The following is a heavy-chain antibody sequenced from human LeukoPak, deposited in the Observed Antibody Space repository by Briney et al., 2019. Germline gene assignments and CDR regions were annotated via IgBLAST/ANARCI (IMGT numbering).Heavy chain of an antibody. CDR2: IIPIFGTA. Sequence: SVEVSCKASGGTFSSYAISWVRQAPGQGLEWMGGIIPIFGTANYAQKFQGRVTITADESTSTAYMELSSLRSEDTAVYYCASPAGGDPGIINYYYGMDVWGQGTTVTVSS. CDR1: GGTFSSYA. CDR3: ASPAGGDPGIINYYYGMDV. D-gene: IGHD2-21*02. V-gene: IGHV1-69*13. J-gene: IGHJ6*02.